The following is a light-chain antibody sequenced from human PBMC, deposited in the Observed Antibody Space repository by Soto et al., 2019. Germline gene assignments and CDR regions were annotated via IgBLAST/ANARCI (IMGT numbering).Light chain of an antibody. V-gene: IGKV3-20*01. CDR1: QSISDT. CDR3: QHCQPYGDSPPLT. J-gene: IGKJ4*01. CDR2: GAS. Sequence: EIVLTQSPGTLSLSPGGRATLSCRASQSISDTLAWYQQKPGQAPRLLIHGASTRAPGFPARFSGSGSGTDFTLTISRLEPEDFAVYYCQHCQPYGDSPPLTFGGGTKV.